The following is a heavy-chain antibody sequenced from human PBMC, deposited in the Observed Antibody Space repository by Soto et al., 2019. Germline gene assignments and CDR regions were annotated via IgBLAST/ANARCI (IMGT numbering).Heavy chain of an antibody. V-gene: IGHV3-74*01. CDR1: GFTFSNYW. CDR3: AKEGWDHGDYVSPTAPPPPDY. D-gene: IGHD4-17*01. J-gene: IGHJ4*02. CDR2: INPDGSST. Sequence: PGGSLRLSCAASGFTFSNYWMHWVRQAPGKGLLWVSRINPDGSSTYYADSVKGRFTISRDNSKNTLYLQMNSLRAEDTAVYYCAKEGWDHGDYVSPTAPPPPDYWGQGTLVTVSS.